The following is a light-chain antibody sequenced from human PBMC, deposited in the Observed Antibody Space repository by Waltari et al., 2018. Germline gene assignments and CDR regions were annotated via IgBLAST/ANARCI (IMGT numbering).Light chain of an antibody. V-gene: IGLV2-8*01. J-gene: IGLJ2*01. CDR3: SSYAGSNNLGV. CDR2: DVK. CDR1: TSDVGGYPF. Sequence: APTQPASVSGSTGPPVTIPCPGTTSDVGGYPFVSWYQQHPGEAPKLLMYDVKNRPSGVSDRFSGSKSGNTASLTVSGLQTEDEADYYCSSYAGSNNLGVFGGGTKLTVL.